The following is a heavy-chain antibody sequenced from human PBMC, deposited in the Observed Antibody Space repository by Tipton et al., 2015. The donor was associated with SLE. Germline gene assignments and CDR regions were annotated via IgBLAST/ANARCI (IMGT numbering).Heavy chain of an antibody. CDR3: ARVRGRGYFQH. J-gene: IGHJ1*01. CDR2: IYYSGST. D-gene: IGHD3-10*01. CDR1: GGSISSYY. Sequence: TLSLTCTVSGGSISSYYWSWIRQPPGKGLEWIGYIYYSGSTNYNPSLKSRVTISVDTSKNQFSRKLNSVTAADTAVYYCARVRGRGYFQHWDQGTLVTVSS. V-gene: IGHV4-59*01.